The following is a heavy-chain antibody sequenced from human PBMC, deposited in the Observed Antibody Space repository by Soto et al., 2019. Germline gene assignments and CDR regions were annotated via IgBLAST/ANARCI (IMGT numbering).Heavy chain of an antibody. CDR2: LNRDGSQK. CDR1: GFTFSNYW. D-gene: IGHD4-17*01. Sequence: HPGGSLRLSCAASGFTFSNYWMTWVRQAPGKGLEWVANLNRDGSQKYYVDSVKGRFTVSRDNAKNSLFLQLNSLRAEDTAVYYCARGQTTAYWGQGTLVTVSS. V-gene: IGHV3-7*01. J-gene: IGHJ4*02. CDR3: ARGQTTAY.